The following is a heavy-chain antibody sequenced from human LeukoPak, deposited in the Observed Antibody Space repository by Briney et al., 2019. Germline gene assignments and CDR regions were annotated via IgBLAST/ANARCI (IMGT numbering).Heavy chain of an antibody. Sequence: ASVTVSCKASGYTFTDYYMQWVRQAPGQGLEWMGWINPKSGGTNYAQKFQGRVTMTRDTSISTAYMELSRLTSDDTAVFYCGRRYCSGGSCYPDYWGQGTLVTVSS. CDR2: INPKSGGT. CDR3: GRRYCSGGSCYPDY. V-gene: IGHV1-2*02. D-gene: IGHD2-15*01. J-gene: IGHJ4*02. CDR1: GYTFTDYY.